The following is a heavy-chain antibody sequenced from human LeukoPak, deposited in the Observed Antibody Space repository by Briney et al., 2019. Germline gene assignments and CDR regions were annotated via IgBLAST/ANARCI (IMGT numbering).Heavy chain of an antibody. J-gene: IGHJ5*02. Sequence: PSETLSLTCTVSGGSISSSSYYWGWIRQPPGKGLEWIGSIYYSGSTYYNPSLKSRVTISVDTSKNQFSLKLSSVTAADMAVYYCARPAGSGYSSGWYSDWFDPWGQGTLVTVSS. D-gene: IGHD6-19*01. CDR2: IYYSGST. CDR3: ARPAGSGYSSGWYSDWFDP. V-gene: IGHV4-39*01. CDR1: GGSISSSSYY.